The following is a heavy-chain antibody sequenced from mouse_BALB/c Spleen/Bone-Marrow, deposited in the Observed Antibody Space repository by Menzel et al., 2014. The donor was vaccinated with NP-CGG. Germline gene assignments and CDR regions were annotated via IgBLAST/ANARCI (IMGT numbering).Heavy chain of an antibody. CDR2: IDPYNGGT. D-gene: IGHD1-1*01. CDR3: VREDYGSGFAY. CDR1: GYAFTSYN. J-gene: IGHJ3*01. V-gene: IGHV1S135*01. Sequence: LVESGPELVKPGASVKVSCKASGYAFTSYNLYWVKQSHGKSLKWIGYIDPYNGGTSYNRKFKGKATLTVDKSSSTAYMHLNSLTSEDSAVYYCVREDYGSGFAYWGQGTLVTVSA.